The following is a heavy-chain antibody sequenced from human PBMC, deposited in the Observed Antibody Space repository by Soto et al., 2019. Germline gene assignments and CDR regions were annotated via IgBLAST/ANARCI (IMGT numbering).Heavy chain of an antibody. CDR1: GYSFTSYW. V-gene: IGHV5-51*01. J-gene: IGHJ3*02. CDR2: IYPGDSDT. Sequence: GESLKISCKGSGYSFTSYWIGWVRQMPGKGLEWMGIIYPGDSDTRYSPSFQGQVTISADKSISTAYLQWSSLKPSDTAMSYCARGYYYDSSGYWLYSFDIWCQGTMVTASS. CDR3: ARGYYYDSSGYWLYSFDI. D-gene: IGHD3-22*01.